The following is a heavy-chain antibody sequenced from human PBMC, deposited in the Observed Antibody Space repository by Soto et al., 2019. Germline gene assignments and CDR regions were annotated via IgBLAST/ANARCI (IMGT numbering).Heavy chain of an antibody. D-gene: IGHD5-18*01. J-gene: IGHJ4*02. CDR2: IYYSGST. V-gene: IGHV4-39*01. CDR3: ASSKYSYGNYYFDY. CDR1: GGSISSSSYY. Sequence: SETLSLTCTVSGGSISSSSYYWGWIRQPPGKGLEWIGSIYYSGSTYYNPSLKSRVTISVDTSKNQFSLKLSSVTAADTAVYCCASSKYSYGNYYFDYSGQGTLVTVYS.